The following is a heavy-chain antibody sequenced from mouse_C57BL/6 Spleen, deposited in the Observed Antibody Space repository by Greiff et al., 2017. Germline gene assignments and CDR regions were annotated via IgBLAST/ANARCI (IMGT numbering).Heavy chain of an antibody. V-gene: IGHV5-17*01. CDR1: GFTFSDYG. CDR3: ARTYDYDGGVWFAY. D-gene: IGHD2-4*01. Sequence: EVMLVESGGGLVKPGGSLKLSCAASGFTFSDYGMHWVRQAPEKGLEWVAYISSGSSTIYYADTVKGRFTISRDNAKNTLFLQMTSLRSEDTAMYYCARTYDYDGGVWFAYWGQGTLVTVSA. J-gene: IGHJ3*01. CDR2: ISSGSSTI.